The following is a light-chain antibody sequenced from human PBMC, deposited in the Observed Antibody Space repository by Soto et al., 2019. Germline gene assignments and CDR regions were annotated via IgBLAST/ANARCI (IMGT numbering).Light chain of an antibody. J-gene: IGKJ1*01. CDR1: QSVSYY. CDR3: HQRSNWPPWT. V-gene: IGKV3-11*01. Sequence: EIVLTQSPATLSLSPGERATLSCRASQSVSYYLAWYQQKPGQAPRLLIYDASNRATGIPARFSGSGSGTDFTLTISSLEPEDFAVYYCHQRSNWPPWTFGQGTKEEMK. CDR2: DAS.